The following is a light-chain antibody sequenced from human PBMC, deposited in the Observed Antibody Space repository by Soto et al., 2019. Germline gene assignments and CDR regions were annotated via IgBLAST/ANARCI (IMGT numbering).Light chain of an antibody. CDR2: DAS. CDR1: QNIRSR. J-gene: IGKJ1*01. Sequence: DIQMTQSPSSLSASLGDIFSITCRSSQNIRSRLAWFQQKPGKDPKLLIYDASSLESGVPQRFRGSGSGTEFTLTISRLQTDDFSTYYCQQYHSYWTFGQGSKVDI. CDR3: QQYHSYWT. V-gene: IGKV1-5*01.